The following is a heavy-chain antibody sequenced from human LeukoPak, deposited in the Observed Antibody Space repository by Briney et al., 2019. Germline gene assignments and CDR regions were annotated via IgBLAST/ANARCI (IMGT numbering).Heavy chain of an antibody. V-gene: IGHV3-53*05. J-gene: IGHJ4*02. CDR2: IYSGGST. D-gene: IGHD3-3*01. Sequence: GGSLRLSCAASGFTVSSNYMSWVRQAPGKGLECVSVIYSGGSTDYADSVKGRFTISRDNSKNTLYLQMNSLRAEDTAVYYCARAYYDFWSGSGYFDYWGQGTLVTVSS. CDR3: ARAYYDFWSGSGYFDY. CDR1: GFTVSSNY.